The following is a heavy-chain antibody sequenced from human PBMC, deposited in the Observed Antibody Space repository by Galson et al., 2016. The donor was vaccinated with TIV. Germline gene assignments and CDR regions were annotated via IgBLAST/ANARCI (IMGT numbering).Heavy chain of an antibody. CDR2: IHRGGNT. V-gene: IGHV3-53*01. Sequence: SLRLSCAASGFTVSTNYMTWVRQAPGKGLEWVAVIHRGGNTVYADAVKGRFTISRDTSQNTVHLQMNSLRAEDTAVYFCSKLRGGSGDGFFDYWGQGTLVTVSA. D-gene: IGHD5-24*01. J-gene: IGHJ4*02. CDR3: SKLRGGSGDGFFDY. CDR1: GFTVSTNY.